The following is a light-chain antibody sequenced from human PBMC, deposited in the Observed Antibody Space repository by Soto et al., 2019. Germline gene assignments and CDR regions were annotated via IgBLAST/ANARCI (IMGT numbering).Light chain of an antibody. CDR1: QSVSSSY. V-gene: IGKV3-20*01. J-gene: IGKJ3*01. CDR2: GAS. Sequence: EIVLTQSPGTLSLSPGERATLSCRASQSVSSSYLAWYQQQPGQAPRLLIYGASRRATGIPDRFSGSGSGTDFTLTISRLEPEDFAVYYCQPHGSSSFTFGPGTKVDIK. CDR3: QPHGSSSFT.